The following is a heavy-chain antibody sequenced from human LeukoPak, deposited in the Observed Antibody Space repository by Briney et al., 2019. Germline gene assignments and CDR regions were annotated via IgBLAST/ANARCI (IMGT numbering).Heavy chain of an antibody. CDR3: ARGTASHQYSFDY. V-gene: IGHV3-30*02. J-gene: IGHJ4*02. CDR2: TRYDKSDI. D-gene: IGHD2-2*01. CDR1: GFTFTSYG. Sequence: GGSLRLSCAASGFTFTSYGMHWVRQAPGKGLEWVALTRYDKSDIYYADSVKGRFTISRDNSKNILYLQMKSLRAEDTAVYFCARGTASHQYSFDYWGQGTLVTVSS.